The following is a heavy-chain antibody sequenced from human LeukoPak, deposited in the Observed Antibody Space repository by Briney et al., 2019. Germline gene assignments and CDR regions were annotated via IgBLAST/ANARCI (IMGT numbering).Heavy chain of an antibody. V-gene: IGHV4-34*01. CDR2: INHSGST. J-gene: IGHJ5*02. CDR1: GGSFSGYY. Sequence: PSETLSLTCAVYGGSFSGYYWSWIRQPPGKGLEWIGEINHSGSTNYNPSLKSRVTISVDTSKNQFSLKLSSVTAADTAVYYCARGRNNYYDFWSGYYFGNWFDPWGQGTLVTVSS. D-gene: IGHD3-3*01. CDR3: ARGRNNYYDFWSGYYFGNWFDP.